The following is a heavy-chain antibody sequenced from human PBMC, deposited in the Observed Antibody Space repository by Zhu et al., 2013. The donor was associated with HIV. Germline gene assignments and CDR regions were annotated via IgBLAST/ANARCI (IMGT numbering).Heavy chain of an antibody. CDR3: AMEKTSSGWLGAFDI. CDR2: ISYDGSNK. D-gene: IGHD6-19*01. V-gene: IGHV3-30-3*01. CDR1: GFTFSSYA. J-gene: IGHJ3*02. Sequence: VQLVESGGGVVQPGRSLRLSCAASGFTFSSYAMHWVRQAPGKGLEWVAVISYDGSNKYYADSVKGRFTISRDNSKNTLYLQMNSLRAEDTAVYYCAMEKTSSGWLGAFDIWGQGQWSPSLQ.